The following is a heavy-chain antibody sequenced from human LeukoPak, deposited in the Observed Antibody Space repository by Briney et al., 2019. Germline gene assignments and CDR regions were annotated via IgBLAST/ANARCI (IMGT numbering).Heavy chain of an antibody. CDR2: ISYDGSNK. CDR1: GLTFNSYW. J-gene: IGHJ3*02. Sequence: GGSLRLSCAVSGLTFNSYWMTWVRQAPGKGLEWVAVISYDGSNKYYADSVKGRFLISRDNSKNTLYLQMNSLRVEDTAVYYCAGLYYYNSGNYYDAFDIWGQGTMVTVSS. CDR3: AGLYYYNSGNYYDAFDI. V-gene: IGHV3-30*14. D-gene: IGHD3-10*01.